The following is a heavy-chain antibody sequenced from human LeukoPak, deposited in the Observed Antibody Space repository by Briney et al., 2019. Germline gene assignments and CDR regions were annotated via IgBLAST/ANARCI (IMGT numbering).Heavy chain of an antibody. J-gene: IGHJ4*02. CDR1: GFTFTTYP. D-gene: IGHD2-8*01. CDR2: ISASGGGT. CDR3: AKGPHCPNDVCRYFDY. Sequence: GGSLRLSCAASGFTFTTYPMSWVRQAPGKGLEWVSAISASGGGTYYADSVKGRFTISRDNSRSTVFLQMSSLRAEDTAVYYCAKGPHCPNDVCRYFDYWGQGILVTVSS. V-gene: IGHV3-23*01.